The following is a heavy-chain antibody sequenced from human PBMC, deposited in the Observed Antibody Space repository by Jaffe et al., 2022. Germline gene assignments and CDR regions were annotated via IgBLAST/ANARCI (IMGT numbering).Heavy chain of an antibody. Sequence: EVQLVESGGGLVQPGGSLRLSCAASGFTFSSYSMNWVRQAPGKGLEWVSYISSSSSTIYYADSVKGRFTISRDNAKNSLYLQMNSLRAEDTAVYYCARDPMPDGSGWYGAGTYDYWGQGTLVTVSS. J-gene: IGHJ4*02. D-gene: IGHD6-19*01. CDR2: ISSSSSTI. V-gene: IGHV3-48*01. CDR1: GFTFSSYS. CDR3: ARDPMPDGSGWYGAGTYDY.